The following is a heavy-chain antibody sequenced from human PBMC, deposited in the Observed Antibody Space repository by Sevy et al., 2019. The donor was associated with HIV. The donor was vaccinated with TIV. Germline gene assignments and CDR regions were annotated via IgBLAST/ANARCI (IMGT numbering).Heavy chain of an antibody. D-gene: IGHD6-19*01. V-gene: IGHV3-9*01. CDR2: ISWHSANI. J-gene: IGHJ4*02. CDR3: AKAENRPYSSGWYDY. CDR1: GFTFDDYA. Sequence: LRLSCAASGFTFDDYAMHWVRQAPGKGLEWVSGISWHSANIGYADSVKGRFTISRDNAKNSLYLQMNSLRAEDTALYYCAKAENRPYSSGWYDYWGQGTLVTVSS.